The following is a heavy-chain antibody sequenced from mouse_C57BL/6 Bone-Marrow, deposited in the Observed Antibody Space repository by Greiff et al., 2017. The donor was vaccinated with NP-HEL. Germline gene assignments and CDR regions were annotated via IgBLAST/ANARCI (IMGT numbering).Heavy chain of an antibody. Sequence: QVQLQQSGAELVKPGASVKLSCKASGYTFTSYWMHWVKQRPGQGLEWIGMIHPNSGSTNYNEKFKSKATLTVDKSSSTAYMQLSSLTSEDSAVYYCARWYYGSSYRDWFAYWGQGTLVTVSA. CDR2: IHPNSGST. CDR3: ARWYYGSSYRDWFAY. V-gene: IGHV1-64*01. D-gene: IGHD1-1*01. CDR1: GYTFTSYW. J-gene: IGHJ3*01.